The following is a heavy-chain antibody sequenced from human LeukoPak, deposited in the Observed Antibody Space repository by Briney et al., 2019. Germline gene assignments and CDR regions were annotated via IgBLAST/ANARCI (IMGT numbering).Heavy chain of an antibody. V-gene: IGHV4-34*01. CDR1: GGSFSGYY. CDR3: ARGVDYGVYYFDY. Sequence: SETLSLTCAVYGGSFSGYYWSWIRQPPGKGLEWIGEINHSGSTNYNPSLKSRVTIPVDTSKNQFSLKLSSVTAADTAVYYCARGVDYGVYYFDYWGQGTLVTVSS. CDR2: INHSGST. D-gene: IGHD4-17*01. J-gene: IGHJ4*02.